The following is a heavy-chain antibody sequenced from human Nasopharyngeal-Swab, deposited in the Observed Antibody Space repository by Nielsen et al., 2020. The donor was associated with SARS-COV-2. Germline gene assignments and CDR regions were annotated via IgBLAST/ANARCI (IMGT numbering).Heavy chain of an antibody. CDR2: INPYSGGT. CDR3: ARDQAITIFGVTMGYYGIDV. CDR1: GYTFIGYY. J-gene: IGHJ6*02. Sequence: ASVKVSCKASGYTFIGYYMHPVRQAPGQGLQWMVRINPYSGGTNYAQKFQGRVTMTRDTYISTAYMELSKLRSDDTAVYYCARDQAITIFGVTMGYYGIDVWGQGNKVTVSS. D-gene: IGHD3-3*01. V-gene: IGHV1-2*06.